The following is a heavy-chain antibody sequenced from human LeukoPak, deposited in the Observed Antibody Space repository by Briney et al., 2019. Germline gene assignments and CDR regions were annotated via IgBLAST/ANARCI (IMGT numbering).Heavy chain of an antibody. CDR1: GASISSYY. V-gene: IGHV4-59*01. Sequence: KPSETLSLTCTVSGASISSYYWSWIRQSPGKGLEWIGYIYYSGSTNYNPSLKSRVTISVDTSKNQFSLKLSSVTAADTAVYYCARSDSSGYYLGMSAFDIWGQGTMVTVSS. CDR2: IYYSGST. J-gene: IGHJ3*02. CDR3: ARSDSSGYYLGMSAFDI. D-gene: IGHD3-22*01.